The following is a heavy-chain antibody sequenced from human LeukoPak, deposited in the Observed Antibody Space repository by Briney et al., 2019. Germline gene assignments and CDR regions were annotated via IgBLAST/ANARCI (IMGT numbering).Heavy chain of an antibody. Sequence: PSETLSLTCTVSGGSISSSSYYWGWIRQPPGKGLEWIGSIYYSGSTYYNPSLKSRVTISVDTSKNQFSLKLSSVTAADTAAYYCARAVNYYDSSGYPFDYWGQGTLVTVSS. J-gene: IGHJ4*02. CDR2: IYYSGST. CDR3: ARAVNYYDSSGYPFDY. V-gene: IGHV4-39*07. CDR1: GGSISSSSYY. D-gene: IGHD3-22*01.